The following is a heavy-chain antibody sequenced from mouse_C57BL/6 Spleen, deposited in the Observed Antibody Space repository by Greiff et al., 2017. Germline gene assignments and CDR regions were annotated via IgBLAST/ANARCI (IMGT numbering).Heavy chain of an antibody. Sequence: QVQLKQSGAELVKPGASVKISCKASGYAFSSYWMNWVKQRPGKGLEWIGQIYPGDGDTNYNGKFKGKATLTADKSSSTAYMQLSSLTSEDSAVYFCARDYGNSNYYAMDYWGQGTSVTVSS. CDR1: GYAFSSYW. CDR2: IYPGDGDT. V-gene: IGHV1-80*01. J-gene: IGHJ4*01. D-gene: IGHD2-1*01. CDR3: ARDYGNSNYYAMDY.